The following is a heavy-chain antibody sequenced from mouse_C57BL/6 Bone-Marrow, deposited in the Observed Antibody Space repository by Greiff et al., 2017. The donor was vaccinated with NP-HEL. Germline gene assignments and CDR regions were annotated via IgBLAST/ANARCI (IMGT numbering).Heavy chain of an antibody. CDR3: ARFLVYFDY. Sequence: QVHVKQSGAELARPGASVKLSCKASGYTFTSYGISWVKQRTGQGLEWIGEIYPRSGNTYYNEKFKGKATLTADKSSSTAYMELRSLTSEDSAVYLCARFLVYFDYWGQGTTLTVSS. V-gene: IGHV1-81*01. J-gene: IGHJ2*01. CDR2: IYPRSGNT. CDR1: GYTFTSYG.